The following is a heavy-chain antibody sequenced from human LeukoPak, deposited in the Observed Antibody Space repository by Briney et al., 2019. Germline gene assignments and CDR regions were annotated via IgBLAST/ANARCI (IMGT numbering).Heavy chain of an antibody. J-gene: IGHJ4*02. D-gene: IGHD7-27*01. V-gene: IGHV1-2*02. CDR3: AREGELGLND. CDR1: GYSFTGHY. CDR2: INPKSGGT. Sequence: ASVKVSCKASGYSFTGHYMHWVRQAPGQGLEWMGWINPKSGGTNYAQKFQGRVTMTSDTSITTAYMELSRLKFDDTAMYYCAREGELGLNDWGKGTLVTVSS.